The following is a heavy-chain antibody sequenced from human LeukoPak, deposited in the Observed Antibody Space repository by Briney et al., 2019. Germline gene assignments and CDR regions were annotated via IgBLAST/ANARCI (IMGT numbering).Heavy chain of an antibody. Sequence: ASVKVSCKASGYTFTGYYIHWVRQAPGQGLEWMGWINPNSGDTNYAQKFQDRVTMTRDTSISTAYMELSRLRFDDTAVYYCARGSRYNWNDIFDYWGQGTLGTVSS. V-gene: IGHV1-2*02. CDR1: GYTFTGYY. J-gene: IGHJ4*02. CDR3: ARGSRYNWNDIFDY. D-gene: IGHD1-1*01. CDR2: INPNSGDT.